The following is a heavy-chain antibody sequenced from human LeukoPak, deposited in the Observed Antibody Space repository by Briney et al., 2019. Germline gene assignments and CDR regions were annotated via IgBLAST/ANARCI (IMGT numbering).Heavy chain of an antibody. Sequence: SETLSLTCTVSGASIRSYFWSWIRQPPGKGLEWIGYIYYSGTTNHNPSLKSRVTISVDTSKNQFSLNLSSVTAADTAVYYCAWGALGYRFDYWGQGPLVTVSS. V-gene: IGHV4-59*01. J-gene: IGHJ4*02. CDR2: IYYSGTT. CDR1: GASIRSYF. CDR3: AWGALGYRFDY. D-gene: IGHD3-16*01.